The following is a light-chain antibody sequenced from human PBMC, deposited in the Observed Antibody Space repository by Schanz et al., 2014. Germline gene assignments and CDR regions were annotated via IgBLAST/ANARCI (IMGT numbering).Light chain of an antibody. V-gene: IGLV1-44*01. CDR2: SNH. CDR3: AAWDDSLNDPV. J-gene: IGLJ2*01. Sequence: QSVLTQPPSASGTPGQTVTISCFGSSSNIGSKPVNWYQQLPGTAPKLLMYSNHQRPSGVPARFSGSKSGTSASLAISGLQSEDEADYFCAAWDDSLNDPVFGGGTKLTVL. CDR1: SSNIGSKP.